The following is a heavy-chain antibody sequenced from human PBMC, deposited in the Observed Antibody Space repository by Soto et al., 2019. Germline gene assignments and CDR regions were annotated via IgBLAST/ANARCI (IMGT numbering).Heavy chain of an antibody. V-gene: IGHV1-69*01. D-gene: IGHD6-19*01. CDR3: ARDWGYSSGWYSRNWFDP. CDR1: GGTFSSYA. CDR2: IIPIFGTA. Sequence: QVQLVQSGAEVKKPGSSVKVSCKASGGTFSSYAISWVRQAPGQGLEWMGGIIPIFGTANYAQKFQGRVTITADESTSTAYMELSSLRSEDTAVYYCARDWGYSSGWYSRNWFDPWGQGTLVTVSS. J-gene: IGHJ5*02.